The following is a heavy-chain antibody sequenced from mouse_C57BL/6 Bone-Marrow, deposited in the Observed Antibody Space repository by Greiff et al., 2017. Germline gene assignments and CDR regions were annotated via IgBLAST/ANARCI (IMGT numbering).Heavy chain of an antibody. CDR1: GFSLTSYG. J-gene: IGHJ1*03. V-gene: IGHV2-5*01. CDR3: AKNGGAWYFDV. Sequence: QVQLQQSGPGLVQPSPSLSISCTVSGFSLTSYGVHWVRQSPGKGLEWLGVIWRGGSTDYNAAFMSRLSITKDNSKSQVFFKMNSLQADDTAIYYCAKNGGAWYFDVWGTGTTVTVSS. D-gene: IGHD1-1*02. CDR2: IWRGGST.